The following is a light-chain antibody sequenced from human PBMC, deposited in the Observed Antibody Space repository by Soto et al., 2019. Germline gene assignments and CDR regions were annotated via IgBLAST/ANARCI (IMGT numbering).Light chain of an antibody. Sequence: DVVITQSPLSLPVTLGQPASISCRSSQILVHSDGNTYLNWFQKRPGQSPRRLIYKVSNRDSGVPSRFSGGGSGTDFTLTISSLQPEDFATYYCQQVNVYPSTFGGGTTGDIK. CDR2: KVS. J-gene: IGKJ4*01. CDR3: QQVNVYPST. V-gene: IGKV2-30*02. CDR1: QILVHSDGNTY.